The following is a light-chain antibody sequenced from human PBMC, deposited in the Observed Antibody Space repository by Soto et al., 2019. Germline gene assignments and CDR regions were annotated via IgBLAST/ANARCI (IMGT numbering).Light chain of an antibody. Sequence: DIQMTQSPSTLSASVGDRVTITCRASQSINRWLAWYQHKPGKAPNLLIYEASKLGSGVPSRFSGSGSGTVFTLTISSLQPDDSATYYCQQYNSHSRRLGQGTKVDIK. CDR1: QSINRW. V-gene: IGKV1-5*03. CDR3: QQYNSHSRR. CDR2: EAS. J-gene: IGKJ1*01.